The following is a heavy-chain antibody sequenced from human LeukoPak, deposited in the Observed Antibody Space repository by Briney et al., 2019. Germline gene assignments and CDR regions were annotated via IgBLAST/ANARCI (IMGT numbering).Heavy chain of an antibody. V-gene: IGHV4-34*01. CDR2: INHSGST. D-gene: IGHD2-15*01. Sequence: SETLSLTCAVYGGSFSGYYWSWIRQPPGKGLEWIGEINHSGSTNYNPSLKSRVTISVDTSKNQFSLKLSSVTAADTAVYYCARDQVGAALDYWGRGTLVTVSS. J-gene: IGHJ4*02. CDR1: GGSFSGYY. CDR3: ARDQVGAALDY.